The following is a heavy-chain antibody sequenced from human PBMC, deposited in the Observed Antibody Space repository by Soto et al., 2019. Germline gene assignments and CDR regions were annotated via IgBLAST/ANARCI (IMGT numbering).Heavy chain of an antibody. J-gene: IGHJ4*02. D-gene: IGHD1-26*01. CDR3: ARDPSHSYYTLFYYFDC. V-gene: IGHV3-23*01. CDR2: ISGIGSNT. CDR1: GFTFSTYA. Sequence: EVQLLESGGGLVQPGGSLRLSCAASGFTFSTYAMSWVRQAPGKGLEWVSAISGIGSNTYKADSVKGRFTISRDDSKSTLYLQMNSLRAEDTAVYYCARDPSHSYYTLFYYFDCGGQGTLVTVSS.